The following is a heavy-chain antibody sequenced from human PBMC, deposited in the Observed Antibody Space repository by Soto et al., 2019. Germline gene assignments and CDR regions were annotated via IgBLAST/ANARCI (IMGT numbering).Heavy chain of an antibody. Sequence: QVQLVQSGAEVKKPGASVKVSCKASGYTFTSYGISWVRQAPGQGLEWMGWISAYNGNTNYAQKLQGRVTMTTDTSTSTAYMELRSVRSDDTAVYYCAREPSLVAARRYYYYYGMDVWGQGTTVTVSS. J-gene: IGHJ6*02. CDR1: GYTFTSYG. CDR2: ISAYNGNT. V-gene: IGHV1-18*01. CDR3: AREPSLVAARRYYYYYGMDV. D-gene: IGHD6-6*01.